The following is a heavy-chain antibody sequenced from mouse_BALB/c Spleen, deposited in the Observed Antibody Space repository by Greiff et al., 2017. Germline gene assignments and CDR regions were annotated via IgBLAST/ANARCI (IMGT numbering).Heavy chain of an antibody. V-gene: IGHV14-3*02. Sequence: EVKLQQSGAELVKPGASVKLSCTASGFNIKDTYMHWVKQRPEQGLEWIGRIDPANGNTKYDPKFQGKATITADTSSNTAYLQLSSLTSEDTAVYYCARVEGYGYAMDYWGQGTSVTVSS. J-gene: IGHJ4*01. D-gene: IGHD2-14*01. CDR1: GFNIKDTY. CDR3: ARVEGYGYAMDY. CDR2: IDPANGNT.